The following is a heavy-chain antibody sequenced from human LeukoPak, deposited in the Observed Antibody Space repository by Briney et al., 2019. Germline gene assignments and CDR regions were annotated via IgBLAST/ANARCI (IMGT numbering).Heavy chain of an antibody. V-gene: IGHV4-31*03. D-gene: IGHD3-9*01. CDR2: IDYSGKT. Sequence: SQTLSLTCSVSGVSISGRGYWGWIRQHPGKGLEWIGYIDYSGKTYYKPSLQSRVIISADTSQNQFTLKVSSVTAADTAVYYCATGYGSGWFDAWGQGAVVTVSP. CDR1: GVSISGRGY. CDR3: ATGYGSGWFDA. J-gene: IGHJ5*02.